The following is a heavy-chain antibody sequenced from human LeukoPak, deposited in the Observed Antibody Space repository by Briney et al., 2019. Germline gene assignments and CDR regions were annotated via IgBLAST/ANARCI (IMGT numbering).Heavy chain of an antibody. CDR2: INPSGGST. J-gene: IGHJ4*02. D-gene: IGHD2-21*02. CDR3: ARDPDCGGDCYFYFDY. CDR1: GYTFTSYY. Sequence: GASVKVSCKASGYTFTSYYMHWVRQAPGQGLEWMGMINPSGGSTSYAQKFQGRVTMTRDTSTSTVYMELSSLRSEDTAVYYCARDPDCGGDCYFYFDYWGQGTLVTVSS. V-gene: IGHV1-46*01.